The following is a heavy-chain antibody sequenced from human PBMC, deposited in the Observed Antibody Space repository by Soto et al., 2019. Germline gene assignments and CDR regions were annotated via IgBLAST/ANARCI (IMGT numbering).Heavy chain of an antibody. CDR3: ARGRYGDY. CDR1: GYTFTSYG. CDR2: ISAHNGNT. Sequence: QVHLVQSGAEVKKPGASGKVSCKASGYTFTSYGITWVRQAPGQGLAWMGWISAHNGNTDYAQKLQGRVIVTRDTSTSTAYMELRSLRSDDTAVHYCARGRYGDYWGQGALVTVSS. V-gene: IGHV1-18*01. D-gene: IGHD1-1*01. J-gene: IGHJ4*02.